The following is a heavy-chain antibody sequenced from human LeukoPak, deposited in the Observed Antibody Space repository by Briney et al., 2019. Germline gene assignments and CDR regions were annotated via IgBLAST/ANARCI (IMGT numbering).Heavy chain of an antibody. CDR3: ARLPEDYYYYMDV. V-gene: IGHV3-21*01. J-gene: IGHJ6*03. CDR1: GFTFSSYS. Sequence: PGGSLRLSCAAPGFTFSSYSMNWVRQAPGKGLEWVSSISSSSSYIYYADSVKGRFTISRDNAKNSLYLQMNSLRAEDTAVYYCARLPEDYYYYMDVWGKGTTVTVSS. CDR2: ISSSSSYI.